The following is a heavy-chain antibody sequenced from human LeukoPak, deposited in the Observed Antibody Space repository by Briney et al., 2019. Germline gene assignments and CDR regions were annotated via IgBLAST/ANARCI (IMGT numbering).Heavy chain of an antibody. V-gene: IGHV3-7*01. Sequence: GGSLSLSCAASGFRFNNAWMTWVRRAPGRGLEWVDNINPAGSDTYYVDPVKGRFTISRDNAKNLVYLQMSSLRAEDTAVYSCGRFGYAAAVDLWGQGTLVTVSS. J-gene: IGHJ4*02. CDR3: GRFGYAAAVDL. CDR1: GFRFNNAW. D-gene: IGHD6-13*01. CDR2: INPAGSDT.